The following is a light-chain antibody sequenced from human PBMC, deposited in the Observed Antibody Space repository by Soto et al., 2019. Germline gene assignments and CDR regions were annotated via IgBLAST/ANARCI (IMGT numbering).Light chain of an antibody. CDR3: QQRSNWR. CDR1: KSVSNN. CDR2: RAS. J-gene: IGKJ5*01. Sequence: DILMTQFPAPLSGSPGDRATLSCGASKSVSNNLAWYQKKPGQAARLLVYRASTMATGVPARFSGSGSGTDFTLTISSIEPEDFAVYYCQQRSNWRFGHGTRLEFK. V-gene: IGKV3-11*01.